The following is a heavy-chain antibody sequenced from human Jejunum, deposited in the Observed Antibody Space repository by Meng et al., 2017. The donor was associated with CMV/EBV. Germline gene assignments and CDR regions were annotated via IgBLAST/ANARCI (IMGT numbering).Heavy chain of an antibody. CDR3: ARVSSGWDYFDY. Sequence: QVQLQASCPGLVQPSQTLSLTCTVSGGSVSSGGYYWTWIRQHPGKGLEWFGHIYYSGSTFYNPSLKRRVIISIGTSKNQFSLNLRSVTAADTAVYYCARVSSGWDYFDYWGQGTLVTVSS. D-gene: IGHD6-19*01. CDR1: GGSVSSGGYY. V-gene: IGHV4-31*03. J-gene: IGHJ4*02. CDR2: IYYSGST.